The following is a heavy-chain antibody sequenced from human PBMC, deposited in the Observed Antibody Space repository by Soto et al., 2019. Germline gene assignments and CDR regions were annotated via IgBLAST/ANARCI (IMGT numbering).Heavy chain of an antibody. CDR1: GGSISSYY. CDR2: IYYSGST. CDR3: ARLNKRDYFDY. V-gene: IGHV4-59*08. Sequence: SETLSLTYTVSGGSISSYYWSWIRQPPGKGLEWIGYIYYSGSTNYNPSLKSRVTISVDTSKNRFSLKLSSVTAADTAVYYCARLNKRDYFDYWGQGTLVTVSS. J-gene: IGHJ4*02.